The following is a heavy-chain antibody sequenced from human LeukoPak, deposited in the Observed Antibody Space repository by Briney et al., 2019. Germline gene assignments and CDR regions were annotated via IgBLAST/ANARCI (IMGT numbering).Heavy chain of an antibody. CDR3: AREKWESGLRAFDF. D-gene: IGHD1-26*01. Sequence: SETLSLTCTVSHDSISGGGYYWNWMRQPAGKELESIGRIFARGETLYSPSLQSRVTISVDTSKNQFSLTLTSVTAADTAIYYCAREKWESGLRAFDFWGQGTKVTVSS. J-gene: IGHJ3*01. CDR1: HDSISGGGYY. V-gene: IGHV4-61*02. CDR2: IFARGET.